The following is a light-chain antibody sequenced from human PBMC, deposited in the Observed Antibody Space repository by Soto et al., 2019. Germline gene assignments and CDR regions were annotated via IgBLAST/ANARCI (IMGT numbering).Light chain of an antibody. J-gene: IGLJ3*02. Sequence: QSALTQPASVSGSPGQSITISCTGTSSDVGDYNYVSWCQQHPGKAPKLMIYDVSHRPSGVSSRFSGSKSGNTASLTISGLQAEDEADYYCASYTDSTIVMFGGGTKPPS. CDR3: ASYTDSTIVM. CDR1: SSDVGDYNY. CDR2: DVS. V-gene: IGLV2-14*01.